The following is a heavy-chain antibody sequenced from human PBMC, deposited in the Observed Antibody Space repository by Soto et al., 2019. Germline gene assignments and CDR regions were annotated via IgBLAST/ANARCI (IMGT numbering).Heavy chain of an antibody. CDR2: IVGNGEST. Sequence: EVQVLESGGGLVQPGGSLRLSCGASEFSSSNYAMSWVRQAPGTGLEWVSGIVGNGESTYYADSVKGRFTISRDNSKNTLYLQMNSLRAEDTAVYYCSKGWGDYWGQGTLVTVSS. V-gene: IGHV3-23*01. D-gene: IGHD7-27*01. CDR3: SKGWGDY. CDR1: EFSSSNYA. J-gene: IGHJ4*02.